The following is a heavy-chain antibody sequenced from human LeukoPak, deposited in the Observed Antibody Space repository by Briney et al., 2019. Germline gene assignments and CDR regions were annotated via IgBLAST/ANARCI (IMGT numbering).Heavy chain of an antibody. D-gene: IGHD2-2*01. CDR2: ISAYNGKT. J-gene: IGHJ6*03. CDR3: ARSPPQYCSSTSCYVSEDYYYYMDV. CDR1: GYTFTSYG. V-gene: IGHV1-18*01. Sequence: ASVKVSCKASGYTFTSYGIRWVRQAPGQGGEWMGWISAYNGKTNYAQKLQGRVTITTDTDTRTDYMEMRSLRSDDTAVYYSARSPPQYCSSTSCYVSEDYYYYMDVWGKGTTVTVSS.